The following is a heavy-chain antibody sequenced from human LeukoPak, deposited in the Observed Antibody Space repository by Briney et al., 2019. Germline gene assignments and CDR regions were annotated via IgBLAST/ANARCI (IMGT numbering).Heavy chain of an antibody. CDR2: ISGSGGST. Sequence: PGGSLRLSCAASGFTFSSYAMSWVRQAPGKGLEWVSAISGSGGSTYYADSVKGRFTISRDNSKNTLYLQMNSLRAEDTAVYYCAKELILWFGELSLPFDYWGQGTLVTVSS. CDR3: AKELILWFGELSLPFDY. D-gene: IGHD3-10*01. J-gene: IGHJ4*02. CDR1: GFTFSSYA. V-gene: IGHV3-23*01.